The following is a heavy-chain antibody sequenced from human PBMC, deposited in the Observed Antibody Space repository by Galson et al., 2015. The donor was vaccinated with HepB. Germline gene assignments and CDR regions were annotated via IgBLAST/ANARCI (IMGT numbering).Heavy chain of an antibody. V-gene: IGHV3-48*03. D-gene: IGHD6-13*01. Sequence: SLRLSCAASGFTFSSYDMNWVRQAPGKGLEWISYISSSTSTIYYADSVKGRFTISRDNAKNSLYLQMNSLRAEDTAVYYCARDEWVGIAAAYNWFDPWGQGTLVTVSS. CDR1: GFTFSSYD. CDR3: ARDEWVGIAAAYNWFDP. J-gene: IGHJ5*02. CDR2: ISSSTSTI.